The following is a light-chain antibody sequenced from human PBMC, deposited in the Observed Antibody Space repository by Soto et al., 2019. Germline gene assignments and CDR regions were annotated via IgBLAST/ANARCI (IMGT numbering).Light chain of an antibody. J-gene: IGLJ3*02. CDR1: IGHSNYA. CDR2: LNSDGSH. Sequence: QLVLTQSPSASASLGASVKLTCTLSIGHSNYAITWHQQQPEKGPRYLMKLNSDGSHSKGDGIPDRFSGSSSGAERYLTISSLQSEDEADYYCQTWGTGTPWVFGGGTKLTVL. V-gene: IGLV4-69*01. CDR3: QTWGTGTPWV.